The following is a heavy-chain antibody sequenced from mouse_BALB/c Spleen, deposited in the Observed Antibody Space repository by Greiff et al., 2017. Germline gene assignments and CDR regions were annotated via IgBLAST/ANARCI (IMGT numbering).Heavy chain of an antibody. D-gene: IGHD3-1*01. CDR2: INPSTGYT. CDR1: GYTFTSYW. V-gene: IGHV1-7*01. CDR3: ARPSGYVWFAY. Sequence: QVQLQQSGAELAKPGASVKMSCKASGYTFTSYWMHWVKQRPGQGLEWIGYINPSTGYTEYNQKFKDKATLTADKSSSTAYMQLSSLTSEDSAVYYCARPSGYVWFAYWGQGTLVTVSA. J-gene: IGHJ3*01.